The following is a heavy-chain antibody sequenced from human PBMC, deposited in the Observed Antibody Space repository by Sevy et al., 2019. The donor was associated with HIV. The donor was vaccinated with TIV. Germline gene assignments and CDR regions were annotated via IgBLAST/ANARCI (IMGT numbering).Heavy chain of an antibody. CDR3: AKRERSYYDSSGNYDAFDV. V-gene: IGHV3-33*03. CDR1: GFDFSTYD. CDR2: ISFDGSDK. J-gene: IGHJ3*01. D-gene: IGHD3-22*01. Sequence: GGSLRLSCAASGFDFSTYDMHWVRQAPGKGLEWVAFISFDGSDKWYVDSVKGRFTISRDNSKNTLYVQMNTLRDEDTAVYYCAKRERSYYDSSGNYDAFDVWGQVTSVTVSS.